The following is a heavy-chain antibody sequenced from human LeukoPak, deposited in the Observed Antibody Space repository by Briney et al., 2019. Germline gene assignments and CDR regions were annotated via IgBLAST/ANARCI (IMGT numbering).Heavy chain of an antibody. CDR3: ARYSGPSNWFDP. V-gene: IGHV4-59*01. CDR1: GGSISNYY. J-gene: IGHJ5*02. D-gene: IGHD1-26*01. CDR2: IYYSGSA. Sequence: SETLSLTCTLSGGSISNYYWSWIRQPPGKGLEWIGYIYYSGSANYNPSLKSRVTISVATSKIQFSLKLTSVTAADTAVYYCARYSGPSNWFDPWGQGTLVTVSS.